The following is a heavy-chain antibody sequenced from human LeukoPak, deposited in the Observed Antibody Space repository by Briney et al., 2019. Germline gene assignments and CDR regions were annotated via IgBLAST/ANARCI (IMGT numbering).Heavy chain of an antibody. D-gene: IGHD3-3*01. V-gene: IGHV3-30*04. J-gene: IGHJ4*02. CDR3: TREKHSRIFGEVIRSPLQNSFDY. CDR1: GFTFSSYA. CDR2: ISYDGRNR. Sequence: GGSLRLSCTASGFTFSSYAMHWVRQAPGKGLEWVAVISYDGRNRYYADSVNGRFTISRDKSKKTLYLQMNSLRAEDTAVYYCTREKHSRIFGEVIRSPLQNSFDYWGQGTLVTVSS.